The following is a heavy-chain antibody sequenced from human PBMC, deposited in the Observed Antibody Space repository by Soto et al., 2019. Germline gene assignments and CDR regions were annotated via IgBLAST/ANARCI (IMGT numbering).Heavy chain of an antibody. D-gene: IGHD2-21*01. CDR1: AGSLSSSNR. CDR3: AKKYPYIPEDLYDF. J-gene: IGHJ4*02. V-gene: IGHV4-4*02. CDR2: IYHSGNS. Sequence: PSETLSLTCAVSAGSLSSSNRWSWVRQPPGRGLEWIGEIYHSGNSNYNPSLKSRVTLSVDKSKNQFSLNLTSVTAADTAVYYCAKKYPYIPEDLYDFCGQRTLVTVSS.